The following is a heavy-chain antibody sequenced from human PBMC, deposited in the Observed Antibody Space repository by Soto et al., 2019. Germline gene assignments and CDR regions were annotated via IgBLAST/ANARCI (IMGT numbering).Heavy chain of an antibody. J-gene: IGHJ4*02. CDR2: INPNSGGT. V-gene: IGHV1-2*04. Sequence: ASVKVSCKASGYTFTGYYMHWVRQAPGQGLEWMGWINPNSGGTNYAQKFQGWVTMTRDTSISTAYMELSRLRSDDTAVYYCARGPRDSSSWPDDYWGQGTLVTVSS. CDR1: GYTFTGYY. CDR3: ARGPRDSSSWPDDY. D-gene: IGHD6-13*01.